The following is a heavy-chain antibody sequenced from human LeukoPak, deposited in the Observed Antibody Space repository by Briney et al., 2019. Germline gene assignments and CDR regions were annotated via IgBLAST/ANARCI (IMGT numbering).Heavy chain of an antibody. CDR3: ARAPRIAAPFDY. J-gene: IGHJ4*02. V-gene: IGHV4-38-2*02. Sequence: SETLSLTCTVSGYSISSGYYWGWIRQPPGKGLEWIGSIYHSGSTYYNPSLKSRVTISVDTSKNQFSLKLSSVTAADTAVYYCARAPRIAAPFDYWGQGTLVTVSS. CDR1: GYSISSGYY. D-gene: IGHD6-13*01. CDR2: IYHSGST.